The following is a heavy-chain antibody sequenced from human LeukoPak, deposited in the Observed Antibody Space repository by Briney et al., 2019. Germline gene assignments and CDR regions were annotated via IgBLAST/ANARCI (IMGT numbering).Heavy chain of an antibody. Sequence: ASVKVSCRASGYTLTGYYMPWVRQAPGQGLEWMGWINPNSGGTNYAQKFQGRVTMTRDTSISTAYMELSRLRSDDTAVYYCARDPDAAADYWGQGTLVTVSS. D-gene: IGHD2-2*01. V-gene: IGHV1-2*02. CDR3: ARDPDAAADY. CDR1: GYTLTGYY. CDR2: INPNSGGT. J-gene: IGHJ4*02.